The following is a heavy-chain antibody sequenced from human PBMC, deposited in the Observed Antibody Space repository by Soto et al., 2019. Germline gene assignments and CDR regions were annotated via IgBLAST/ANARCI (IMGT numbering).Heavy chain of an antibody. J-gene: IGHJ4*02. D-gene: IGHD2-8*02. CDR3: ARDKITGLFDY. CDR1: GGSFSGYY. CDR2: INHSGST. Sequence: QVQLQQWGAGLLKPSETLSLTCAVYGGSFSGYYWTWIRQPPGTGLEWIGEINHSGSTNYNPSLKRRVTISVDTSKNHVSLKLTSVTAADTAVYYCARDKITGLFDYWGQGTLVTVSS. V-gene: IGHV4-34*01.